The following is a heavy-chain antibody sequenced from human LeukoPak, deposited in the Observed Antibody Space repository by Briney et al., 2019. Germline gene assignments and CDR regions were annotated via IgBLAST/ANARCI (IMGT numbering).Heavy chain of an antibody. D-gene: IGHD3-3*01. J-gene: IGHJ4*02. Sequence: GGSLRLSCAASGFTFDDYAMHWVRQAPGKGLEWVSRINSDGSSTSYADSVKGRFTISRDNAKNTLYLQMNSLRAEDTAVYYCARVSREYDFWSGYGIDYWGQGTLVTVSS. CDR1: GFTFDDYA. CDR2: INSDGSST. CDR3: ARVSREYDFWSGYGIDY. V-gene: IGHV3-74*01.